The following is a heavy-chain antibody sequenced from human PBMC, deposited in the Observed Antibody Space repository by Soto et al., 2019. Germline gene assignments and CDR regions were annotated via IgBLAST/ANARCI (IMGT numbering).Heavy chain of an antibody. Sequence: QVQLVESGGGVVQPGRSLRLSCAASGFTFSSYGMHWVRQAPGKGLEWVAVISYDGSNKYYADSLKGRFNISRDNSKNTLYLQMNSLRAEDTSVYYGSKDLIGDSVDVWGQGTTVTVSS. CDR1: GFTFSSYG. CDR2: ISYDGSNK. D-gene: IGHD3-3*01. CDR3: SKDLIGDSVDV. J-gene: IGHJ6*02. V-gene: IGHV3-30*18.